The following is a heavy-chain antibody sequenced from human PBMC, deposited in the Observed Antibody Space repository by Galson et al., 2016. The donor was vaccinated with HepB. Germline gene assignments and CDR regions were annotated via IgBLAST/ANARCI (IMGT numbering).Heavy chain of an antibody. CDR2: ISSSSSYI. CDR3: ARGDIVGAIFDY. CDR1: GFTFSSYS. D-gene: IGHD1-26*01. Sequence: LRLSCAASGFTFSSYSMNWVRQAPGKGLEWVSSISSSSSYIYYADSVKGQFTISRDNAKNSLYLQMKSLRAEDTAVYYCARGDIVGAIFDYWGQGTLVTVSS. J-gene: IGHJ4*02. V-gene: IGHV3-21*01.